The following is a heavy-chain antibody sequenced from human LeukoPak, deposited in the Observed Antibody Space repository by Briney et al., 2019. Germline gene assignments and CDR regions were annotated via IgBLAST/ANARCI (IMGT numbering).Heavy chain of an antibody. CDR1: GFTFSSYA. J-gene: IGHJ6*02. V-gene: IGHV3-23*01. CDR2: ISGSGGST. D-gene: IGHD2-15*01. CDR3: ANSAVVVVAATDYYYGMDV. Sequence: PGGSLRLSCAASGFTFSSYAMSWVRQAPGKGLEWVLAISGSGGSTYYADSVKGRFTISRDNSKNTLYLQMNSLRAEDRAVYYCANSAVVVVAATDYYYGMDVWGQGATVTVSS.